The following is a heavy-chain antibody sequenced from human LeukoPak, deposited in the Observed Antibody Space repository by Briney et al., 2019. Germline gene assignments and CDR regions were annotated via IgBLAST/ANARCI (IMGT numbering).Heavy chain of an antibody. CDR1: GFTFSSYE. V-gene: IGHV3-48*03. Sequence: GGSLRLSCAASGFTFSSYEMNWVRQAPGKGLEWVSYISSSGSTIYYADSVKGRFTISGDNAKNSLYLQMNSLRAEDTAVYYCARVLSDYDFWSGYRPSSSDYWGQGTLVTVSS. CDR2: ISSSGSTI. CDR3: ARVLSDYDFWSGYRPSSSDY. J-gene: IGHJ4*02. D-gene: IGHD3-3*01.